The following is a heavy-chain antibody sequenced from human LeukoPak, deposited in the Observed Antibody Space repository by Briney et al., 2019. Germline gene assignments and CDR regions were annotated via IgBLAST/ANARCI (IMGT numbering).Heavy chain of an antibody. Sequence: SETLSLTCTVSGGSISSGDYYWSWIRQPPGKGLEWIGYIYYSGSTNYNPSLKSRVTISVDTSKNQFSLKLSSVTAADTAVYYCATGDDSSPGQFDYWGQGTLVTVSS. CDR1: GGSISSGDYY. V-gene: IGHV4-61*08. J-gene: IGHJ4*02. CDR2: IYYSGST. CDR3: ATGDDSSPGQFDY. D-gene: IGHD6-13*01.